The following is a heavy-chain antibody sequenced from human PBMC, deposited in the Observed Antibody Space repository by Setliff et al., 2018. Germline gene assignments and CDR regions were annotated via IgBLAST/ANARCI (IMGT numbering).Heavy chain of an antibody. CDR3: ARERALLRYFDWSSYYYYYGMDV. Sequence: GASVKVSCKASGYTFTDYYMHWVRQAPGQGLEWMGWINPNSGGTNYAQKFQGRVTMTRDTSISTAYMELSRLRSDDTAVYYCARERALLRYFDWSSYYYYYGMDVWGQGTTVTVSS. D-gene: IGHD3-9*01. J-gene: IGHJ6*02. V-gene: IGHV1-2*02. CDR2: INPNSGGT. CDR1: GYTFTDYY.